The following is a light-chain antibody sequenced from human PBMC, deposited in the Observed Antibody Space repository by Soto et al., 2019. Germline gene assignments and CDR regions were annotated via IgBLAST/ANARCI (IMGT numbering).Light chain of an antibody. J-gene: IGLJ3*02. V-gene: IGLV2-14*01. CDR2: DVS. Sequence: QSALTQPASVSGSPGQSITISCTGTSSDVGAYKYVSWYQQYPGKAPKLLICDVSNRPSGVSNRFSGSKSGNTASLTISGLQAEDEADYYCSSYTSRITVVFGGGTKVTVL. CDR1: SSDVGAYKY. CDR3: SSYTSRITVV.